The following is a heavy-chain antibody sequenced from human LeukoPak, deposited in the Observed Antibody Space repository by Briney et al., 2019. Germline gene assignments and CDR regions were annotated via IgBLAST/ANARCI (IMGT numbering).Heavy chain of an antibody. CDR3: ARVRTTVTPQFDP. Sequence: SETLSLTCTVSGYSISSGYYWGWIRQPPGKGLEWIGSIYHSGSTYYNPSLKSRVTISVDTSKNQFSLKLSSVTAVDTAVYYCARVRTTVTPQFDPWGQGTLVTVSS. D-gene: IGHD4-17*01. CDR2: IYHSGST. J-gene: IGHJ5*02. CDR1: GYSISSGYY. V-gene: IGHV4-38-2*02.